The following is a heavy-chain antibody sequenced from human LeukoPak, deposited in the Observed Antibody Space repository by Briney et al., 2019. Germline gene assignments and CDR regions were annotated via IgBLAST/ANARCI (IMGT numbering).Heavy chain of an antibody. V-gene: IGHV3-30*18. D-gene: IGHD2-2*01. J-gene: IGHJ4*02. Sequence: GGSLRLSCAASGFTFNNYGMHWVRQAPGKGLEWVAVMSYDGRNKHYPDSVKGRFTISRDISTDTLWLQMDSLRTEDTAVYYCAKGPLRGTAAAIDYWGQGTLVTVSS. CDR1: GFTFNNYG. CDR3: AKGPLRGTAAAIDY. CDR2: MSYDGRNK.